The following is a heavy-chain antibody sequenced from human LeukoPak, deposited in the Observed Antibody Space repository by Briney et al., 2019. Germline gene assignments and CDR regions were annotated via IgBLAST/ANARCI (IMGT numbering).Heavy chain of an antibody. CDR1: GGTFGSYA. CDR2: IIPILGIA. J-gene: IGHJ4*02. Sequence: SVKVSCKASGGTFGSYAISWVRQAPGQGLEWMGRIIPILGIANYAQKFQGRVTITADKSTSTAYMELSSLRSEDTAVYYCARDGSATTVSDYWGQGTLVTVSS. D-gene: IGHD4-17*01. CDR3: ARDGSATTVSDY. V-gene: IGHV1-69*04.